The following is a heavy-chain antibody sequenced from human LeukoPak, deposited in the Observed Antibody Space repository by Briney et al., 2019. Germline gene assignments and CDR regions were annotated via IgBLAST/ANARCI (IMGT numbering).Heavy chain of an antibody. J-gene: IGHJ3*02. V-gene: IGHV5-51*01. CDR2: IYPGDSDT. D-gene: IGHD3-16*01. CDR1: GYSFTSYW. Sequence: GESLKISCKGSGYSFTSYWIGWVRQMPGKGLEWMGIIYPGDSDTRYSPSFQGQVTISADKSISTAYLQWSSLKASDTAMYHCARWGLPRHQNDAFDIWGQGTMVTVSS. CDR3: ARWGLPRHQNDAFDI.